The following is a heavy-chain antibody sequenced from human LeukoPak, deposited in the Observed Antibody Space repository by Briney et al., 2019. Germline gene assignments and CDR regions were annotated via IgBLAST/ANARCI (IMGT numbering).Heavy chain of an antibody. J-gene: IGHJ4*02. D-gene: IGHD6-19*01. CDR3: ARSTGGWYFFDY. Sequence: SETLSLTCTVSGGSISSSSYYWGWIRQPPGKGLEWIGSIYYSGSTYYNPSLKSRVTISVDTSKNQFSLKLSSVTAADTAVYYCARSTGGWYFFDYWGQGTLVTVSS. CDR2: IYYSGST. V-gene: IGHV4-39*01. CDR1: GGSISSSSYY.